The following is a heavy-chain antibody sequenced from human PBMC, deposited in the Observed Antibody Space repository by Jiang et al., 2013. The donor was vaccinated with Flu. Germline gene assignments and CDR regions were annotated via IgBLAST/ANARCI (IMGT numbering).Heavy chain of an antibody. CDR1: GYDFPNYW. D-gene: IGHD3/OR15-3a*01. J-gene: IGHJ4*02. Sequence: KPGESLKISCQGSGYDFPNYWIGWVRQMPGKGLEWMGVILPGDSETRYSPSFQGRITISADTSINTAYLQWDSLEASDTAIYYCSRLEASRGTYYFDHWGQGTLVVASS. CDR3: SRLEASRGTYYFDH. CDR2: ILPGDSET. V-gene: IGHV5-51*01.